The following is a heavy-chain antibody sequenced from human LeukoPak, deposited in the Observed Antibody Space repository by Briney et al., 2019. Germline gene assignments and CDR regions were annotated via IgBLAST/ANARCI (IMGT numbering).Heavy chain of an antibody. CDR1: GYTFTSYY. J-gene: IGHJ6*03. V-gene: IGHV1-46*01. Sequence: ASVKVSCKASGYTFTSYYMHWVRQAPGQGLEWMGIINPSGGSTSYAQKFQGRVTMTRDTSTSTVYMELSSLRSEDTAVYYCAIPDCSSTSCYSNYYYYMDVWGNGTTVTVSS. D-gene: IGHD2-2*02. CDR3: AIPDCSSTSCYSNYYYYMDV. CDR2: INPSGGST.